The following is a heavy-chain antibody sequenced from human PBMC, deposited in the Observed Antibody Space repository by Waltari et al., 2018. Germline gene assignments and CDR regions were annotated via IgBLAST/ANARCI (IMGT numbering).Heavy chain of an antibody. CDR1: GFTFNTYW. J-gene: IGHJ4*02. CDR2: INPDGIQK. D-gene: IGHD3-10*01. Sequence: EVQLVESGGGLVQPGGSLRLSCAASGFTFNTYWMKWIRQAPGKGLEWGANINPDGIQKLYVDSVKVRFTVSRDNAQNSLYLQMNNLRAEDTAVYYCTTLARGESGDYWGQGTLVTVSS. V-gene: IGHV3-7*01. CDR3: TTLARGESGDY.